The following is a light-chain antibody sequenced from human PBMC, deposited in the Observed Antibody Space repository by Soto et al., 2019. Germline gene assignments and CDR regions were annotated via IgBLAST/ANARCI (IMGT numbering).Light chain of an antibody. J-gene: IGKJ4*01. CDR2: ASS. Sequence: EIVLTQAPATLSVSPGERATLSCRASQSVGSNFAWYQQKPGQAPRLLIFASSTRATGVPARFSGSGSGTEVTLTISSLQSEDFAVYYCQQYGDWPLTFGGGDKVE. V-gene: IGKV3-15*01. CDR3: QQYGDWPLT. CDR1: QSVGSN.